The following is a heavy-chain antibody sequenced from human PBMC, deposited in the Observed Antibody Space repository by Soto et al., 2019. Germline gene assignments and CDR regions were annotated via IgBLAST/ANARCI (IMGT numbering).Heavy chain of an antibody. Sequence: GGSLRLSCAASGFTFSSYWMSWVRQAPGKGLEWVANIKQDGSEKYYVDSVKGRFTISRDNAKNSLYLQMNSLRAEDTAVYYCAREWVVAATSDALDIWGQGTMVTVSS. D-gene: IGHD2-15*01. CDR3: AREWVVAATSDALDI. J-gene: IGHJ3*02. CDR1: GFTFSSYW. CDR2: IKQDGSEK. V-gene: IGHV3-7*01.